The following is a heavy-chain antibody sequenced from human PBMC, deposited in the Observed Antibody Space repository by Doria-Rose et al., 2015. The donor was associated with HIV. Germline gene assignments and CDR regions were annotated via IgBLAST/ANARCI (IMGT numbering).Heavy chain of an antibody. CDR3: AKAPIIGPKYYFYMDV. Sequence: EVQLVESGGGLVQPGRSLRPSCVGSGFSFESFAMHWVRLAPGKGLEWVAGISWDSGAKGNADSVEGRFTISRDNAKKSVYLEMRSLRPEDTAFYYCAKAPIIGPKYYFYMDVWGKGTSVTVSS. J-gene: IGHJ6*03. V-gene: IGHV3-9*01. CDR1: GFSFESFA. CDR2: ISWDSGAK. D-gene: IGHD3-3*01.